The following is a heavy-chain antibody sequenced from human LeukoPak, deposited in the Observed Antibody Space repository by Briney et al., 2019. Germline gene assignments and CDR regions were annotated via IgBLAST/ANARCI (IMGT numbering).Heavy chain of an antibody. Sequence: GGSLRLSCAASGFTVSSNSMSWVRQAPGKGLEWVSIIYSGGSTYYADSVKGRFTISRDNSKNTLYLQMNSLRAEDTAVYYCARVLNWGFDYWGQGTLVTVSS. CDR3: ARVLNWGFDY. CDR1: GFTVSSNS. CDR2: IYSGGST. V-gene: IGHV3-66*01. J-gene: IGHJ4*02. D-gene: IGHD7-27*01.